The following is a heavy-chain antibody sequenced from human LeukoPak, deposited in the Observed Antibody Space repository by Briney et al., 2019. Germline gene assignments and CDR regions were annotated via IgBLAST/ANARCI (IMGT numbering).Heavy chain of an antibody. CDR3: ARHEEGGYSYPIDY. CDR1: GYSFTSYW. V-gene: IGHV5-51*01. Sequence: HGESLKISCKGSGYSFTSYWISWVGQLPGKGLEWMGIIYPGDSDTRYSPSFQGQVTISADKSISTAYLQWSSLKASHTAMYYCARHEEGGYSYPIDYWGQGPLVTVSS. CDR2: IYPGDSDT. J-gene: IGHJ4*02. D-gene: IGHD5-18*01.